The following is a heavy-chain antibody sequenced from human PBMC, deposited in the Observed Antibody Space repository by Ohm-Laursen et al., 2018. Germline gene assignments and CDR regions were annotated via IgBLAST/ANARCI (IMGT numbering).Heavy chain of an antibody. D-gene: IGHD7-27*01. J-gene: IGHJ6*02. CDR2: ISSSGST. Sequence: GTLSLTCTVSAGSITNYYWTWVRQPAGKGLEWIGRISSSGSTNYNPSLKSRVTMLVDTSKNQLSLKVNSVTAADTAVYYCARDLGFAAPMDVWGQGTTVTVSS. CDR1: AGSITNYY. V-gene: IGHV4-4*07. CDR3: ARDLGFAAPMDV.